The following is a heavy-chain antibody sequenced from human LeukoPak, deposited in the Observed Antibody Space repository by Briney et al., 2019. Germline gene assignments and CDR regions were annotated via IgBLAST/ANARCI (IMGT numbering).Heavy chain of an antibody. V-gene: IGHV1-8*01. CDR1: GYTFTSYD. D-gene: IGHD2-15*01. J-gene: IGHJ1*01. CDR3: ARVGEYCSGGSCYSVRYFQH. CDR2: MNPNSGNT. Sequence: ASVKVSCKASGYTFTSYDINWVRQATGQGLEWMGWMNPNSGNTCYAQKFQGRVTMTRNTSISTAYMELSSLRSEDTAVYYCARVGEYCSGGSCYSVRYFQHWGQGTLVTVSS.